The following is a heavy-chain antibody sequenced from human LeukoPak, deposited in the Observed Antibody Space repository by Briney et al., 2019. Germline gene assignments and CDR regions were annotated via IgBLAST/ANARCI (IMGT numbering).Heavy chain of an antibody. Sequence: GASVKVSCKASGYTFTSYGISWVRQAPGQGLEWMGWISAYNGNTNYAQKLQGRVTMTTDTSTSTAYMELRSLRSDDTAVYYCARGKYYYDRSGSLPGYMDVWGKGTTVTVSS. CDR1: GYTFTSYG. CDR2: ISAYNGNT. D-gene: IGHD3-22*01. J-gene: IGHJ6*03. V-gene: IGHV1-18*01. CDR3: ARGKYYYDRSGSLPGYMDV.